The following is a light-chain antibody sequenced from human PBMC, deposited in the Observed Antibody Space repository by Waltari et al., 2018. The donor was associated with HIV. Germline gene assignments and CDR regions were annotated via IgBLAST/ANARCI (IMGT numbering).Light chain of an antibody. J-gene: IGLJ1*01. CDR2: DVT. Sequence: QSALTQPASVSGSPGQSITISCPGTSSDVGYYNYVSWYQQYPGKAPKLMIYDVTKRPSGVSNRCSGSKSGNTASLTISGLQAEDEADYYCCSYAGSSIYYVFGTGTKVTVL. CDR3: CSYAGSSIYYV. V-gene: IGLV2-23*02. CDR1: SSDVGYYNY.